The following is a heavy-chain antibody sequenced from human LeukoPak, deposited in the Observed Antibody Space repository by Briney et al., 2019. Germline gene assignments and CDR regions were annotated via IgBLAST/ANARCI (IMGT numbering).Heavy chain of an antibody. D-gene: IGHD2-2*01. Sequence: PSETLSLTCTVSGGSISSSSYYWGWIRQPPGKGLEWIGSIYYSGSTYYNPSLKSRVTVSVDTSKNQFSLKLSSVTAADTAMYYCARDTGHQLSRRNYYAMDVWGQGTTVTVSS. CDR2: IYYSGST. CDR3: ARDTGHQLSRRNYYAMDV. J-gene: IGHJ6*02. CDR1: GGSISSSSYY. V-gene: IGHV4-39*07.